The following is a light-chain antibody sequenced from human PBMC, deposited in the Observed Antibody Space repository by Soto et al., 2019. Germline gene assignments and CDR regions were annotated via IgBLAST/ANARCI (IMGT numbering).Light chain of an antibody. V-gene: IGLV2-14*01. CDR3: QSFDSSRFYV. CDR1: SSDVGGYNF. CDR2: EVS. Sequence: QSVLTQPASVSGSPGQSITISCTGTSSDVGGYNFVSWYRQHPDKAPKLMIFEVSNRPSGVSNRFSGSKSGTSASLAITGLQAEDEADYYCQSFDSSRFYVFGTGTKVTVL. J-gene: IGLJ1*01.